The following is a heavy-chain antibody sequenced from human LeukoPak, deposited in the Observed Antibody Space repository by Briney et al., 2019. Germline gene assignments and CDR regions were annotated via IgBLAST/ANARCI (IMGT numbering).Heavy chain of an antibody. CDR3: ARVILRRGPDAFDI. Sequence: GSVRVSCKASGYTFTSYGMSWVRQAPGQGLEWMGWISGYNGNTNYAEKVQGRVTMTRDRSTSTEYMELRSLRSDDTAVYYCARVILRRGPDAFDIWGQGTLVTVSS. CDR2: ISGYNGNT. J-gene: IGHJ3*02. V-gene: IGHV1-18*01. CDR1: GYTFTSYG.